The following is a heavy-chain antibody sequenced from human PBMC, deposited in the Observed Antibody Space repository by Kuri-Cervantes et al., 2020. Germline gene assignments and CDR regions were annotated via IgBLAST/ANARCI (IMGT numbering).Heavy chain of an antibody. Sequence: SETLSLTCTVSGGSISSYYWSWIRQPPGKGLEWIGEINHSGSTNYNPSLKSRATISVDTSKNQFSLKLSSVTAADTAVYYCARRSMVRGVDYWGQGTLVTVSS. CDR2: INHSGST. V-gene: IGHV4-34*01. D-gene: IGHD3-10*01. J-gene: IGHJ4*02. CDR1: GGSISSYY. CDR3: ARRSMVRGVDY.